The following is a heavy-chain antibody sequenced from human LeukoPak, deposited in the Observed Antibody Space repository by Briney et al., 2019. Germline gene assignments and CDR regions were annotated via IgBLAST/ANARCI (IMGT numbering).Heavy chain of an antibody. CDR2: IYYTGST. D-gene: IGHD3-10*01. CDR1: GGSISSYY. V-gene: IGHV4-59*01. Sequence: SETLSLTCTVSGGSISSYYWNWIRQPPGKGLERIAYIYYTGSTNYNPSLKSRVTISVDTSKNQFSLKLSSVTAADTAVYYCAGAFGELYKWFDPWGQGTLVTVSS. J-gene: IGHJ5*02. CDR3: AGAFGELYKWFDP.